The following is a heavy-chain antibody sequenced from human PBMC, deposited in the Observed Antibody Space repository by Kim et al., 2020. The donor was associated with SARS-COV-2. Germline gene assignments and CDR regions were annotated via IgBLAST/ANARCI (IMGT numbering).Heavy chain of an antibody. CDR3: ARGDHLNLQWLPPGY. V-gene: IGHV3-33*01. CDR1: GFTFSSYG. CDR2: IWYDGSNK. D-gene: IGHD6-19*01. J-gene: IGHJ4*02. Sequence: GGSLRLSCAASGFTFSSYGMHWVRQAPGKGLEWVAVIWYDGSNKYYADSVKGRFTISRDNSKNTLYLQMNSLRAEDTAVYYCARGDHLNLQWLPPGYWGQGTLVTVSS.